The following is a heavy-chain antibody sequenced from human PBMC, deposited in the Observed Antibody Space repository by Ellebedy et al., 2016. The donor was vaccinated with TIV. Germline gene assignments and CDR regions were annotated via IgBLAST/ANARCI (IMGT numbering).Heavy chain of an antibody. D-gene: IGHD2-2*01. V-gene: IGHV4-59*01. CDR3: AASESAASDY. CDR1: GGSIRNYY. CDR2: MYYSGSS. Sequence: MPSETLSLTCTVSGGSIRNYYWTWIRQPPGKGLEWNGHMYYSGSSNYNPSLRSRVTMSIDTSKNQFSLKMSSVTAGDTAVYYCAASESAASDYWGPGTLVTVSS. J-gene: IGHJ4*02.